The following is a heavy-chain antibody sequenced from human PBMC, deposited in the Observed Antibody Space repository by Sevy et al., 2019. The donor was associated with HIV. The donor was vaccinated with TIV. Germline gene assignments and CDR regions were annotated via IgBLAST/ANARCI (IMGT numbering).Heavy chain of an antibody. J-gene: IGHJ4*02. CDR2: INGRGGSA. CDR1: GFTFSSFA. D-gene: IGHD2-15*01. V-gene: IGHV3-23*01. CDR3: ARPTPRIAPSNTAFFDY. Sequence: GGSLRLSCAASGFTFSSFAMSWVRHIPGKGLEWVSTINGRGGSAYYADSVKGRFTLSRDNSNKTVFLQMNRLRDEDTAVYYCARPTPRIAPSNTAFFDYWGQGTLVTVS.